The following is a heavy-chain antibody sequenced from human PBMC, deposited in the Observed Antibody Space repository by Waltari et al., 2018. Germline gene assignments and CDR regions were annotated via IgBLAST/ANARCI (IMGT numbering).Heavy chain of an antibody. J-gene: IGHJ5*01. CDR3: ARDRRLGSKPGVRDCFDS. D-gene: IGHD3-16*01. CDR2: IFYRGST. CDR1: GGSINSDDYY. V-gene: IGHV4-30-4*08. Sequence: QVLLQESGPGLLKPSQTLSLTCTVSGGSINSDDYYCPWSRQLPGKGLEWIGYIFYRGSTYYNPSLKSRATMSVDSSKNQFSLSLTSVTAADTAVYYCARDRRLGSKPGVRDCFDSWGQGTLVTVSS.